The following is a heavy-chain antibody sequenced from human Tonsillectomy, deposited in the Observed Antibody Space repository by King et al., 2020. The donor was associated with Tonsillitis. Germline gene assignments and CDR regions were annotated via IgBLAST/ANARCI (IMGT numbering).Heavy chain of an antibody. CDR3: ARVVYPKSSPSGYFDW. J-gene: IGHJ4*02. CDR1: GFTFGSYG. CDR2: IWFDESTK. Sequence: VQLVESGGGVVQPGRSLRLSCAASGFTFGSYGMHWVRQAPGKGLEWVAIIWFDESTKHYADSVKGRFTISRDNSKNTVYLQMNSLRAEDTAVYYCARVVYPKSSPSGYFDWWGQGTLVTVSS. V-gene: IGHV3-33*01. D-gene: IGHD6-6*01.